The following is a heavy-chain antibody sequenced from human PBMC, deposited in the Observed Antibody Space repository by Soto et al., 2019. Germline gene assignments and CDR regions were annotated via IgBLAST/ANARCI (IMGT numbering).Heavy chain of an antibody. V-gene: IGHV3-74*01. Sequence: GGSLRLSCTASGFAFSHYWMHWVRQAPGKGLMWVSRINGDGSATTYADSVKGRFTISRDNAKNTLYLQMNSLRAEDTAVYYCVRSDWFDPWGQGTLVTVSS. CDR1: GFAFSHYW. CDR3: VRSDWFDP. J-gene: IGHJ5*02. CDR2: INGDGSAT.